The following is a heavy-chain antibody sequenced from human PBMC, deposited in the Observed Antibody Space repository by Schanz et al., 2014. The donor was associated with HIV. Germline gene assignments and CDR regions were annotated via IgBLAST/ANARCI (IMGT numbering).Heavy chain of an antibody. CDR2: MWYDGSNK. J-gene: IGHJ6*02. CDR1: GFIFSRYG. CDR3: ARVANWDYYGMDV. D-gene: IGHD3-16*01. Sequence: QVQLVESGGGVVQPGRSLRLSCAASGFIFSRYGMHWVRQAPGKGLEWVAIMWYDGSNKDYADSVKGRFTISRDNSKNTLFLQMNSLRGEDTAVYYCARVANWDYYGMDVWGRGTTVTVSS. V-gene: IGHV3-33*01.